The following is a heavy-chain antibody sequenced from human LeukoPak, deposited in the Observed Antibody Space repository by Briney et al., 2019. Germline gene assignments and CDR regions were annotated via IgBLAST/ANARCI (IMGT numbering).Heavy chain of an antibody. V-gene: IGHV3-9*01. J-gene: IGHJ4*02. CDR3: ARGGGSGRYGLPFDH. CDR2: INWSGGSI. CDR1: GLSFDEYA. D-gene: IGHD6-13*01. Sequence: GGSLRLSRAASGLSFDEYAMHWVRQAPGKGLEWVSGINWSGGSIGYADSVKGRFTISRDNAKNSVYLQMNSLRAEDTAVYYCARGGGSGRYGLPFDHWGQGTLVTVSS.